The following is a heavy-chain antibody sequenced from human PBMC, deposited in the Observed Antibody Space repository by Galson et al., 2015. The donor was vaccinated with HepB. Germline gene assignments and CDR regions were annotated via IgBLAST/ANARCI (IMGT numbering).Heavy chain of an antibody. D-gene: IGHD2-2*03. J-gene: IGHJ4*02. V-gene: IGHV3-23*01. CDR1: GFIFSNYA. Sequence: SLRLSCAASGFIFSNYAMTWVRQAPGKGLEWVSGILANGVSRYYADSVKGRFTISRDNSKNILYLQMETVGAEDTAIYYCAKDRVSGDGYWDSDYWCQGTLVTVSS. CDR3: AKDRVSGDGYWDSDY. CDR2: ILANGVSR.